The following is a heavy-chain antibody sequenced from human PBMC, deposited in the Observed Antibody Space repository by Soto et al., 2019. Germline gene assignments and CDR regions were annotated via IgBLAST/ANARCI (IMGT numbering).Heavy chain of an antibody. J-gene: IGHJ4*02. CDR2: ISSDGKSE. CDR3: AKTITTYSGDSRGRGALVDY. CDR1: GFTFSTYG. D-gene: IGHD3-22*01. Sequence: XVSLRLSCAASGFTFSTYGMHWVRQPPGKGLEWVAVISSDGKSEHYADPVKGRFSISRDNSKNALSLQMNSLRVEDTAVYYCAKTITTYSGDSRGRGALVDYWGQGTLVTVSS. V-gene: IGHV3-30*18.